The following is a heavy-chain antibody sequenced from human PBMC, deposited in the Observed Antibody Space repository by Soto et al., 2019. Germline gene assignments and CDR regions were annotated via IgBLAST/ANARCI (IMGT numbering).Heavy chain of an antibody. J-gene: IGHJ6*02. CDR1: GFTFSNYV. D-gene: IGHD2-2*01. Sequence: EVQRLESGGALVQPGGSLRLPCAASGFTFSNYVMSSIRQAPGGGLEWVSIVSGGGSITYYEDAVKGRFTISRDNSKNTLYLQMNSVRAEDTAVYYCAKGDYCSSTSCYPLYDSGRDDWGQGTTVTVSS. CDR2: VSGGGSIT. CDR3: AKGDYCSSTSCYPLYDSGRDD. V-gene: IGHV3-23*01.